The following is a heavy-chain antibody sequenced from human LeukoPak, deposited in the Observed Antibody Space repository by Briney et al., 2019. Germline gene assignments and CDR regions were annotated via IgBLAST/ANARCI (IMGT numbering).Heavy chain of an antibody. V-gene: IGHV1-2*06. CDR2: INPNSGGT. D-gene: IGHD6-6*01. CDR1: GYTFTGYY. CDR3: ARVWYSSSFLFDY. Sequence: GASVKVSCKASGYTFTGYYMHWVRQAPGQGLEWMGRINPNSGGTNYAQKFQGRVTMTRDTSISTAYMELSRLRSDDTAVYYCARVWYSSSFLFDYWGQGTLVTASS. J-gene: IGHJ4*02.